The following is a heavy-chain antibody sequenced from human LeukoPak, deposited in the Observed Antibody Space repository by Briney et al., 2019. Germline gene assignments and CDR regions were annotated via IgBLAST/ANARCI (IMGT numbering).Heavy chain of an antibody. CDR3: AGFESYYGMDV. Sequence: SETLSLTCAVYGGSFSSYYWSWIRQPPGKGLEWIGEINHSGSTNYNPSLKSRVTISVDTSKNQFSLKLSSFTAADTAVYYCAGFESYYGMDVWGEGTTVTVS. CDR1: GGSFSSYY. V-gene: IGHV4-34*01. J-gene: IGHJ6*01. CDR2: INHSGST.